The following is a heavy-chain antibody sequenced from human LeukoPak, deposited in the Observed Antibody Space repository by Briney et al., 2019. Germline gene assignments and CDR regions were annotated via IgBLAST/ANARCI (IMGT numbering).Heavy chain of an antibody. CDR2: ISGSGGST. V-gene: IGHV3-23*01. CDR1: GFTFSNYA. J-gene: IGHJ4*02. CDR3: AKDHGYYCGSGSYYKS. D-gene: IGHD3-10*01. Sequence: GGSLRLSCAASGFTFSNYAMSWVRQAPGKGLEWVSAISGSGGSTYYAESVKGRFTLSRDNSKNTLYLQMNSLRAEDTAVYYCAKDHGYYCGSGSYYKSWGQGTLVTISS.